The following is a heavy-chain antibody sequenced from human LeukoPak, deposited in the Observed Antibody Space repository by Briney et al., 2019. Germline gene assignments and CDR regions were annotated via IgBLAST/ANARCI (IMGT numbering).Heavy chain of an antibody. J-gene: IGHJ3*02. CDR1: GGTFSSYA. CDR3: AREPVAGTSGAFDI. D-gene: IGHD6-19*01. CDR2: IIPIFGTA. V-gene: IGHV1-69*13. Sequence: SVKVSCKASGGTFSSYAISWVRQAPGQGLEWMGGIIPIFGTANYAQKFQGRVTITADESTSTAYMELSSLRSEDTAVYYCAREPVAGTSGAFDIWGQGTMVTVSS.